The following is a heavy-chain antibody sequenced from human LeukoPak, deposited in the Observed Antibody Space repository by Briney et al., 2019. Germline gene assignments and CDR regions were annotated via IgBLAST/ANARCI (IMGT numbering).Heavy chain of an antibody. CDR1: GFSFSTYA. CDR2: ISGNGGSA. Sequence: GGSLRLSCAASGFSFSTYAMSWVRQAPGKGLEWVSGISGNGGSAYYEDSVKGRFTISRDNSKNTVFLQVNSLRAEDTAVYYCAKRYYDSSGYFDAFDIWGQGTMVTVSS. CDR3: AKRYYDSSGYFDAFDI. D-gene: IGHD3-22*01. J-gene: IGHJ3*02. V-gene: IGHV3-23*01.